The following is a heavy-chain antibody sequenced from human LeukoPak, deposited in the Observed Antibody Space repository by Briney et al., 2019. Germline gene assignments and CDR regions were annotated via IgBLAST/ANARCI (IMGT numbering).Heavy chain of an antibody. CDR2: ISYDGSKK. V-gene: IGHV3-30*18. J-gene: IGHJ4*02. D-gene: IGHD3-3*01. Sequence: GSLRLSCEASGFIFSHYGMHWVRQAPGKGLEWVAVISYDGSKKYYADSVEGRFTISRDNSKNTVYLQMNSLRAEDTAVYYCVKEGRDTTFGALVPFDYWGQGALVIVSS. CDR3: VKEGRDTTFGALVPFDY. CDR1: GFIFSHYG.